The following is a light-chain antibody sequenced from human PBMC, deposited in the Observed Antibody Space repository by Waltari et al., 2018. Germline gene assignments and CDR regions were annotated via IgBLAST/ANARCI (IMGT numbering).Light chain of an antibody. CDR1: QGISGY. CDR3: QHVYSYPVT. CDR2: GAS. V-gene: IGKV1-9*01. J-gene: IGKJ4*01. Sequence: DIQLTQSPSFLSASVGDRVTFTCRASQGISGYLAWYQKKQNKAPKLLIDGASTLQSAVPSRFSGGKSGTEFTLTISSLQPEDFATYFCQHVYSYPVTFGGGTTVDI.